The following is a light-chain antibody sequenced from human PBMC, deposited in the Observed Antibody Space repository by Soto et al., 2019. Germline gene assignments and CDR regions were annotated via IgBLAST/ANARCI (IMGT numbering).Light chain of an antibody. Sequence: IVLTQSPGTLSLSPGERTTLSCRASQSISRYLAWYQQKPGQGPRLLIYGASSRATGTPDRFSGSGSGTGFTLSINRLEPEDFSLYDCQQYGSSPPTVGQGTKVDIK. CDR2: GAS. J-gene: IGKJ1*01. CDR3: QQYGSSPPT. V-gene: IGKV3-20*01. CDR1: QSISRY.